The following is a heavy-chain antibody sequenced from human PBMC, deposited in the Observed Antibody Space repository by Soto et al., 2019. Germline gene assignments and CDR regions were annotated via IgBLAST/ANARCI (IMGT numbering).Heavy chain of an antibody. V-gene: IGHV3-30-3*01. CDR3: AREYDFWSGYRIYYYYGMDV. Sequence: QVQLVESGGGVVQPGRSLRLSCAASGFTFSSYAMHWVHQAPGKGLEWVAVISYDGSNKYYADSVKGRFTISRDNSKNTLYLQMNSLRAEDTAVYYCAREYDFWSGYRIYYYYGMDVWGQGTTVTVSS. J-gene: IGHJ6*02. D-gene: IGHD3-3*01. CDR2: ISYDGSNK. CDR1: GFTFSSYA.